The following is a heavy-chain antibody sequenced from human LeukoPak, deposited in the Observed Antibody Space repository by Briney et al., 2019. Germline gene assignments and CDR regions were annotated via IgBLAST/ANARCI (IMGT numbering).Heavy chain of an antibody. J-gene: IGHJ6*02. D-gene: IGHD3-22*01. CDR2: IYYSGST. Sequence: SETLSLTCTVSGGSISSSSYYWGWIRQPPGKGLEWIGSIYYSGSTYYNPSLKSRVTISVDTSKNQFSLKLSSVTAADTAVYYCARGRSDGYQYYYYGMDVWGQGTTVTVSS. CDR3: ARGRSDGYQYYYYGMDV. CDR1: GGSISSSSYY. V-gene: IGHV4-39*01.